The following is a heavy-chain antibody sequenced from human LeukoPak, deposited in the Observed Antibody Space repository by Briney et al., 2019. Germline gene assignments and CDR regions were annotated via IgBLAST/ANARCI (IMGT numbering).Heavy chain of an antibody. D-gene: IGHD2-15*01. CDR3: ARDAGGPSYYYGMDV. Sequence: GASVKVSCKASGYTFTSYYMHWVRQAPGQGLEWMGIINPSGGSTSYAQKFQGRVTMTRDTSTSTVYMELSSLRSEDTAVYYSARDAGGPSYYYGMDVWGKGTTVTVSS. J-gene: IGHJ6*04. CDR2: INPSGGST. V-gene: IGHV1-46*01. CDR1: GYTFTSYY.